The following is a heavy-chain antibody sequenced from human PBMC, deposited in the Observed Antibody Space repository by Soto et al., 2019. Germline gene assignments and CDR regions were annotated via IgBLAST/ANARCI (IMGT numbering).Heavy chain of an antibody. D-gene: IGHD3-3*01. V-gene: IGHV4-31*03. CDR2: IYYRGSA. Sequence: QLQLQESGPGLVKPSETLSLTCTVSGASISSGGDYWSWIRQHPGKGLEWLGYIYYRGSADYNPSLQSRVTMSVDTSKHRLSLKLSSVTAADTAIYYGASTLGVVSGYSPYFDFWGQGILVTVSS. J-gene: IGHJ4*02. CDR1: GASISSGGDY. CDR3: ASTLGVVSGYSPYFDF.